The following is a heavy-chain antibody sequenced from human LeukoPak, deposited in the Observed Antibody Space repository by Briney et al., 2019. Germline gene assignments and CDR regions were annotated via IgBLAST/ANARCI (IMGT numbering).Heavy chain of an antibody. CDR2: IYYSGST. V-gene: IGHV4-39*07. CDR3: AREGLYDSSGYIDY. J-gene: IGHJ4*02. Sequence: PSETLSLTCTVSGGSISSSSYYWGWIRQPPGKGLEWIGSIYYSGSTYYNPSLKSRVTISVDTSKNQFSLKLSSVTAADTAVYYCAREGLYDSSGYIDYWGQGTLVTVSS. D-gene: IGHD3-22*01. CDR1: GGSISSSSYY.